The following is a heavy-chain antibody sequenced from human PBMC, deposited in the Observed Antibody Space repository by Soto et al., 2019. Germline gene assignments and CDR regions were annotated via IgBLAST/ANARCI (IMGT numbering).Heavy chain of an antibody. J-gene: IGHJ4*02. V-gene: IGHV4-59*01. D-gene: IGHD3-16*01. CDR1: SGANSAYY. CDR3: AREGGGHRSDY. CDR2: IFYSGNT. Sequence: SETLSLTCSVSSGANSAYYWSWIRQPPGKGLEWLGYIFYSGNTKYNPFLKSRVSISVDPSKNQFSLKLSSVTAADTAIYYCAREGGGHRSDYWGQGILVTVSS.